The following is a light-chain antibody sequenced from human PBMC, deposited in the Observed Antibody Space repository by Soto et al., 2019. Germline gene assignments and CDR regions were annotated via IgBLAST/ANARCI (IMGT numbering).Light chain of an antibody. CDR3: SSYAGFITVL. Sequence: QSALTQPASVSGSPGQSITISCTGTDNDIGTYNLVSWYQHHPGTAPKLMIYEVTKRPSGVSNRFSGSKSGNTASLTISELQDEDEADYYCSSYAGFITVLFGGGTKLTVL. CDR2: EVT. CDR1: DNDIGTYNL. V-gene: IGLV2-23*02. J-gene: IGLJ2*01.